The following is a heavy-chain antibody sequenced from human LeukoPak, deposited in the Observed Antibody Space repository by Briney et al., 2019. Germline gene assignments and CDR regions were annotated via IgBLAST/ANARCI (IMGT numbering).Heavy chain of an antibody. D-gene: IGHD3-16*01. Sequence: SETLSLTCTVSGSSISSYYWSWIRQPPGKGLEWIGYIYYSGSTNYNPSLKSRVTISVDTSKNQFSLKLSSVTAADTAVYYCARDPMGVDAFDIWGQGTMVTVSS. CDR1: GSSISSYY. CDR2: IYYSGST. V-gene: IGHV4-59*01. J-gene: IGHJ3*02. CDR3: ARDPMGVDAFDI.